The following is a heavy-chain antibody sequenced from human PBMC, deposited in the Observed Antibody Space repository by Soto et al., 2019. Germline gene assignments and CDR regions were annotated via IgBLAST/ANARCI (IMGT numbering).Heavy chain of an antibody. Sequence: QSTLKESGPTLVKPTQTLTLTCSFSGFSLSTSGIGVGWIRQPPGKALEWLAHIYWSGDEHYSPSLRSRLSITKDTSKNQVVLTMTNMDPVDTATYYCARGLAALPVFAFDIWGQGTMFTVSS. CDR1: GFSLSTSGIG. D-gene: IGHD6-6*01. CDR2: IYWSGDE. J-gene: IGHJ3*02. CDR3: ARGLAALPVFAFDI. V-gene: IGHV2-5*01.